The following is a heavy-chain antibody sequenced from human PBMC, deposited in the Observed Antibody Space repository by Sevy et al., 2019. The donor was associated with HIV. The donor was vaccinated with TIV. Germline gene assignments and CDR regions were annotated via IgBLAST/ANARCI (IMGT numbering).Heavy chain of an antibody. CDR1: GFTFSNYW. CDR3: ARRRCTSTSCFLDY. CDR2: IKQDGSEK. J-gene: IGHJ4*02. Sequence: GGSLRLSCAASGFTFSNYWMSWVRQAPGKGLEWVATIKQDGSEKYYVDSVKGRFTISRDNAKNSLYLQMNSLRGEDTTVYYCARRRCTSTSCFLDYWGQGTLVTVSS. V-gene: IGHV3-7*01. D-gene: IGHD2-2*01.